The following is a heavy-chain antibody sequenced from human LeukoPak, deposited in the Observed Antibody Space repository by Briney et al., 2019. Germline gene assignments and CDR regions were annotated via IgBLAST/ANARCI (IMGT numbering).Heavy chain of an antibody. D-gene: IGHD5-18*01. CDR1: GYTFTSYG. CDR3: ASVPGYSYGVDAFDI. J-gene: IGHJ3*02. Sequence: VASVKVSCKASGYTFTSYGISWVRQAPGQGLEWMGWISAYNGNTNYAQKLQGRVTMTTDTSTSTAYMELRSLRSDDTAVYHCASVPGYSYGVDAFDIWGQGTMVTVSS. V-gene: IGHV1-18*01. CDR2: ISAYNGNT.